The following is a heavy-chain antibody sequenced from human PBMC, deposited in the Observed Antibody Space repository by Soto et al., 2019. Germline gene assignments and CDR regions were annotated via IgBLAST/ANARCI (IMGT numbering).Heavy chain of an antibody. V-gene: IGHV3-30-3*01. CDR2: ISYDGSNK. Sequence: QVQLVESGGGVVQPGRSLRLSCAASGFTFSSYAMHWVRQAPGKGLEWAAVISYDGSNKYYADSVKGRFTISRDNSKNTLYLQMNSLRAEDTAVYYCARGGYYYDSSGPTSFDYWGQGTLVTVSS. CDR3: ARGGYYYDSSGPTSFDY. J-gene: IGHJ4*02. D-gene: IGHD3-22*01. CDR1: GFTFSSYA.